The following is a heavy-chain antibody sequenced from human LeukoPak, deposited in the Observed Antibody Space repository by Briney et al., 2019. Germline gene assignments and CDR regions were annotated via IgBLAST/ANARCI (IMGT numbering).Heavy chain of an antibody. V-gene: IGHV3-74*01. Sequence: GRSLRLSCAASGFTFSSYWMHWVRQVPGKGLVWVSLIKSDGSSTSYADPVKGRFTISRDNAKNTLYLQMNSLRAEDTAVYYCARDRGYSVDYWGQGTLVTVSS. J-gene: IGHJ4*02. CDR2: IKSDGSST. D-gene: IGHD2-15*01. CDR3: ARDRGYSVDY. CDR1: GFTFSSYW.